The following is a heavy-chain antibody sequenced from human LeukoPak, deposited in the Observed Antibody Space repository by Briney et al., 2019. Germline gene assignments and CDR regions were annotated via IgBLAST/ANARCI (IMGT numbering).Heavy chain of an antibody. CDR1: GGTFSSYA. CDR3: ARTSYYYGSGSYFNWFDP. V-gene: IGHV1-69*13. J-gene: IGHJ5*02. D-gene: IGHD3-10*01. Sequence: WASVKVSCKASGGTFSSYAISWVRQAPGQGLEWMGGIIPIFGTANYAQKFQGRVTITADESTSTAYMELSSLRSEDTAVYYCARTSYYYGSGSYFNWFDPWGQGTLVTVSS. CDR2: IIPIFGTA.